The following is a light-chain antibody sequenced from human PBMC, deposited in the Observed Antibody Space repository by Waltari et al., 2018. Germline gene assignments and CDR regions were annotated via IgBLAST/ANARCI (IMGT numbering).Light chain of an antibody. CDR3: YAYAGTRGV. J-gene: IGLJ1*01. CDR1: SRDIASYNL. Sequence: QSALTQPASVSGSPGQSLTISCTGTSRDIASYNLVSWYQQHPGKAPKLIIYEANKRPSGVSSRFSGSKSGNTASLTISGPQAEDEANYYCYAYAGTRGVFGTGTKVTVL. CDR2: EAN. V-gene: IGLV2-23*01.